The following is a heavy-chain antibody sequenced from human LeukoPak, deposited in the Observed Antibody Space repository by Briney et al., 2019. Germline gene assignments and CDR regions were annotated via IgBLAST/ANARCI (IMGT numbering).Heavy chain of an antibody. CDR3: SRGPQYDWRFFSTDFYMDV. D-gene: IGHD1-20*01. Sequence: ASVKVSCKSSGYTFTVYYMHWVRQAPGPGLERMGWINPNSGGRNYSHQFLDRVTMTRDTSSSTAYMELSRLRSADTAAYYWSRGPQYDWRFFSTDFYMDVWGKGTTVTVSS. V-gene: IGHV1-2*02. J-gene: IGHJ6*03. CDR2: INPNSGGR. CDR1: GYTFTVYY.